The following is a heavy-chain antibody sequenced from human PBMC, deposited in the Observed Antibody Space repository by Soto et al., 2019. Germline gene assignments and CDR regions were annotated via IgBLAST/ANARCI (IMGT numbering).Heavy chain of an antibody. CDR2: IYYSGST. Sequence: SETLSLTCTVSGGSISSSSYYWGWIRQPPGKGLEWIGSIYYSGSTYYNPSLKSRVTISVDTSKNQFSLKLTSVTAADTAVYYCARHHYCSGGACYSFDYWGQGTLVTVSS. CDR3: ARHHYCSGGACYSFDY. J-gene: IGHJ4*01. D-gene: IGHD2-15*01. CDR1: GGSISSSSYY. V-gene: IGHV4-39*01.